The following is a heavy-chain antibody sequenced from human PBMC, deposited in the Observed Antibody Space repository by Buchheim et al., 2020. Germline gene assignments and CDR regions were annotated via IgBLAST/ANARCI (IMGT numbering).Heavy chain of an antibody. CDR2: ISYDGSNK. V-gene: IGHV3-30-3*01. J-gene: IGHJ4*02. Sequence: QVQLVESGGGVVQPGRSLRLSCAASGFTFSSYAMHWVRQAPGKGLEWVAVISYDGSNKYYADSVKGRFTISRDNSKNTLYLQMNSLRAEDTAVYYCARAGGYSYGYLGNYWGQGTL. D-gene: IGHD5-18*01. CDR3: ARAGGYSYGYLGNY. CDR1: GFTFSSYA.